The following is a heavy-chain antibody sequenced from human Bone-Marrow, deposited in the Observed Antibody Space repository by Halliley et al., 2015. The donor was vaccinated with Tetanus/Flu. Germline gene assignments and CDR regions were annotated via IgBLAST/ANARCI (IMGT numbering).Heavy chain of an antibody. CDR2: IFNDGTS. Sequence: IFNDGTSYYAESVKGRFTVSRDDSKNALYLQMNNVGVADTAIYYCARVRSVAGLDYYPHHGMDVWGQGTTVTVSS. V-gene: IGHV3-53*01. J-gene: IGHJ6*01. CDR3: ARVRSVAGLDYYPHHGMDV. D-gene: IGHD6-19*01.